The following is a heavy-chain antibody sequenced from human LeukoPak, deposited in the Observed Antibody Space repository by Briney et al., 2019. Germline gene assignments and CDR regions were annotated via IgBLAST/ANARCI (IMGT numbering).Heavy chain of an antibody. J-gene: IGHJ4*02. Sequence: GASVKVSCKASGYTFTSYAMHCVRQAPGQRLEWMGWINAGNGNTKYSQKFQGRVTITRDTSASTAYMELNSLRSEDTAVYYCARSRWFGEFLFDYWGQGTLVTVSS. D-gene: IGHD3-10*01. CDR2: INAGNGNT. CDR1: GYTFTSYA. V-gene: IGHV1-3*01. CDR3: ARSRWFGEFLFDY.